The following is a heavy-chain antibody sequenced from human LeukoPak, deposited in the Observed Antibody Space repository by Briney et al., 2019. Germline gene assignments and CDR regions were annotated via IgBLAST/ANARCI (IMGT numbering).Heavy chain of an antibody. Sequence: SETLSLTCTVSGGSTSSYYWSWIRQPPGKGLEWIGYIYYSGSTNYNPSLKSRVTISVDTSNNQFSLKLSSVTAADTAVYYCARHVSPSDWFDPWGQGTLVTVSS. CDR1: GGSTSSYY. D-gene: IGHD2/OR15-2a*01. CDR3: ARHVSPSDWFDP. CDR2: IYYSGST. V-gene: IGHV4-59*08. J-gene: IGHJ5*02.